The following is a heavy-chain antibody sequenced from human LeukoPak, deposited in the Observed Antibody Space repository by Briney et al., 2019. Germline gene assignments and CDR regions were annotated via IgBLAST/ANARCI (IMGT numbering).Heavy chain of an antibody. V-gene: IGHV3-30*18. CDR1: GLSYSDNY. CDR3: AKDSGSYNDY. D-gene: IGHD1-26*01. Sequence: GGSLRLSCAASGLSYSDNYMSWIRQAPGKGLEWVAVISYDGSNKYYADSVKGRFTISRDNSKNALYLQMNSLRAEDTAVYYCAKDSGSYNDYWGQGTLVTVSS. CDR2: ISYDGSNK. J-gene: IGHJ4*02.